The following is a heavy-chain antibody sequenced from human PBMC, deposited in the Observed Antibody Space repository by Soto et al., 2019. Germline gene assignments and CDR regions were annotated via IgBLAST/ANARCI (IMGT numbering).Heavy chain of an antibody. J-gene: IGHJ4*02. D-gene: IGHD4-17*01. CDR1: VFTVSTNY. CDR2: VYSGGTT. V-gene: IGHV3-53*01. CDR3: ARASPSRLFDS. Sequence: PVGSLRLSCTTSVFTVSTNYMSCVRQAPGKWLEWVSVVYSGGTTYYADSVKGRFTISRDNSKNTLYLHMNSLRAEDTAVYYCARASPSRLFDSWGQGTLVTVSS.